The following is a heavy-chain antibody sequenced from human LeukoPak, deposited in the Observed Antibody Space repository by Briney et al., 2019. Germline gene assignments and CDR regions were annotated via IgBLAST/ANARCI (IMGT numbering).Heavy chain of an antibody. Sequence: GGSLRLSCAASGFTFDDYAMHWVRQAPGKGLGWVSGISWNSGSIGYADSVKGRFTISRDNAKNSLYLQMNSLRAEDTALYYCAKGSYSSSSGGSDIWGQGTMVTVSS. CDR3: AKGSYSSSSGGSDI. CDR2: ISWNSGSI. CDR1: GFTFDDYA. D-gene: IGHD6-13*01. V-gene: IGHV3-9*01. J-gene: IGHJ3*02.